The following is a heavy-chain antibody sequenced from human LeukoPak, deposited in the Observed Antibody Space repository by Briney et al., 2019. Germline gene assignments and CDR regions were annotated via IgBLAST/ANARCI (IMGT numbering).Heavy chain of an antibody. CDR3: ARVSPSYKGAFDI. Sequence: ASVKVSCKASGYTFTGYYMHWVRQAPGQGLEWMGWINPNSGGTNYAQKFQGRVTMTRDTSISTAYMELSRLRSDDTAVYYCARVSPSYKGAFDIWGQGTMVTVSS. CDR1: GYTFTGYY. J-gene: IGHJ3*02. V-gene: IGHV1-2*02. CDR2: INPNSGGT. D-gene: IGHD1-1*01.